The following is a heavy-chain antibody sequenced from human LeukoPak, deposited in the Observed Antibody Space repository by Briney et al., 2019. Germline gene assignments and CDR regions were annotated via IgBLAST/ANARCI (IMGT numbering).Heavy chain of an antibody. CDR3: ARGHQYYDFWSGYYRGALGPYSSNMDV. D-gene: IGHD3-3*01. V-gene: IGHV1-8*03. CDR2: MNPNSGNT. J-gene: IGHJ6*03. Sequence: ASVKVSCKASGYTFTSYDINWVRQATGQGLEWMGWMNPNSGNTGYAQKFQGRVTIIRNTSISTAYMELSSLRSEDTAVYYCARGHQYYDFWSGYYRGALGPYSSNMDVWGKGTTVTVSS. CDR1: GYTFTSYD.